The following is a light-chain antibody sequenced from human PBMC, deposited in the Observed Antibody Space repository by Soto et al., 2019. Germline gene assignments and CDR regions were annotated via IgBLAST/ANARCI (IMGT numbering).Light chain of an antibody. CDR1: EAVNTG. V-gene: IGKV1-5*03. CDR2: AAS. J-gene: IGKJ2*01. CDR3: HQYHAFPYT. Sequence: DIQMTQSPSTLSASVGDRVTITCRASEAVNTGLAWYQQRPGKSPSLLIYAASNLYIGVPSRFSASGSETEFTLTISSLQPDDFPTYYCHQYHAFPYTFGQGTKMDVK.